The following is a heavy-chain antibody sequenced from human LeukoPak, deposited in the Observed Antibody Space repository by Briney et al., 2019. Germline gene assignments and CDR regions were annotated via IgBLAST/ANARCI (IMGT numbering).Heavy chain of an antibody. D-gene: IGHD5-18*01. V-gene: IGHV5-51*01. J-gene: IGHJ4*02. CDR3: ATSQKRKGYTYGAAHFDY. CDR1: GSIFTNYW. CDR2: IHPGDSDT. Sequence: RGESPKISCHGSGSIFTNYWIGWVRQVHGKGLEWMGIIHPGDSDTRYSPSFQGQVTISANRSINTAYLQWSSLKASDTAMYYCATSQKRKGYTYGAAHFDYWGEGTLVSVSS.